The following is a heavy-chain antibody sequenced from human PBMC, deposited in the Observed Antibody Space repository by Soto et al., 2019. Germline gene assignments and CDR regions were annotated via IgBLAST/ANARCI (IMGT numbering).Heavy chain of an antibody. CDR3: AREGVAPYYYYGMDV. D-gene: IGHD5-12*01. Sequence: QVQLVQSGAEVKKPGASVKVSCKASGYTFTRSGISWVRQAPGQGPEWMGWISCYNGDTNYAQTFQGRVTMTTDTSTSTAYMDLRSLRSDDTAVYYCAREGVAPYYYYGMDVWGQGTPVTVSS. CDR1: GYTFTRSG. CDR2: ISCYNGDT. J-gene: IGHJ6*02. V-gene: IGHV1-18*01.